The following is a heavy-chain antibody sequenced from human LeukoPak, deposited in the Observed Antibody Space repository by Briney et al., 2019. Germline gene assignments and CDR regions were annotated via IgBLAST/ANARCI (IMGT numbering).Heavy chain of an antibody. D-gene: IGHD3-22*01. J-gene: IGHJ4*02. V-gene: IGHV1-18*01. CDR1: GGTFSSYA. Sequence: ASVKVSCKASGGTFSSYAISWVRQAPGQGLEWMGWISAYNGNTNYAQKLQGRVTMTTDISTSTAYMELRSLRSDDTAVYYCARDIFGTRNYYDSSGYYSWGQGTLVTVSS. CDR3: ARDIFGTRNYYDSSGYYS. CDR2: ISAYNGNT.